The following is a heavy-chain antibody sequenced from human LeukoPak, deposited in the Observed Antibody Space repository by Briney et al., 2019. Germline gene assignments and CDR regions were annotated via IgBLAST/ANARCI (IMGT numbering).Heavy chain of an antibody. V-gene: IGHV4-30-2*01. J-gene: IGHJ4*02. CDR3: ASYGSGSYSFDY. D-gene: IGHD3-10*01. CDR2: IHHSGST. CDR1: GGSISSGGYS. Sequence: PSQTLSLTCAVSGGSISSGGYSWSWIRQPPGKGLEWIGYIHHSGSTYYNPSLKSRVTISVDRSKNQFSLKLSSVTAADTAVYYCASYGSGSYSFDYWGQGTLVTVSS.